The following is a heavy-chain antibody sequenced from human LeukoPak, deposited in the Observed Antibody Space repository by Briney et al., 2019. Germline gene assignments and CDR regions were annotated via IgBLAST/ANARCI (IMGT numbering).Heavy chain of an antibody. CDR2: ISGSGGST. J-gene: IGHJ4*02. Sequence: GGSLRLSCAASGFTFSSYAMSWVRQAPGRGLEWVSAISGSGGSTYYADSVRGRFTISRDNSKNTLYLQMNSLRAEDTAVYYCAKGGIVVVVAANPPAYWGQGTLVTVSS. V-gene: IGHV3-23*01. CDR1: GFTFSSYA. CDR3: AKGGIVVVVAANPPAY. D-gene: IGHD2-15*01.